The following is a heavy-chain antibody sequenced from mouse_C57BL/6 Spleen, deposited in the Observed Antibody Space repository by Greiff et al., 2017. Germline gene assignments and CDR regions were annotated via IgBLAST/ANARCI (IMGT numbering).Heavy chain of an antibody. Sequence: QLKQSGAELVRPGASVKLSCTASGFNIKDDHMHWVKQRPEQGLEWIGWIDPENGDTEYASKFQGKATITADTSSNTAYLQLSSLTSEDTAVYYCTSDGFAYWGKGTLVTVSA. V-gene: IGHV14-4*01. CDR3: TSDGFAY. CDR2: IDPENGDT. CDR1: GFNIKDDH. J-gene: IGHJ3*01. D-gene: IGHD3-2*02.